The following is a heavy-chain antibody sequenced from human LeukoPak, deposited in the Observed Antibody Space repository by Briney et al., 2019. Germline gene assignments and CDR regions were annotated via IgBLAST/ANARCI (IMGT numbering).Heavy chain of an antibody. Sequence: PGGSLRLSCAASGFTFSSYSMNWVRQAPGKGLEWVSSISSSSSYIYYADSVKGRFTISRDNAKNSLYLQMNSLRAEDTAVYYCASAAHYYYGSGSSPGGWFDPWGQGTLVTVSS. CDR1: GFTFSSYS. D-gene: IGHD3-10*01. V-gene: IGHV3-21*01. CDR2: ISSSSSYI. CDR3: ASAAHYYYGSGSSPGGWFDP. J-gene: IGHJ5*02.